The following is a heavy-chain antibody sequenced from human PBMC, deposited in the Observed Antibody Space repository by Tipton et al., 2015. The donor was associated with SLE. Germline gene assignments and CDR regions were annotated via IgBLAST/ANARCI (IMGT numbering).Heavy chain of an antibody. V-gene: IGHV4-61*02. D-gene: IGHD6-13*01. J-gene: IGHJ4*02. CDR1: GGSISSGSYY. Sequence: TLSLTCTVSGGSISSGSYYWSWIRQPAGKGLEWIGRIYTSGSTNYNPSLKSRVTISVDTSKNQFSLKLSSVTAADTAVYYCARLVGIAAADNAFDYWGQGTLVTVSS. CDR3: ARLVGIAAADNAFDY. CDR2: IYTSGST.